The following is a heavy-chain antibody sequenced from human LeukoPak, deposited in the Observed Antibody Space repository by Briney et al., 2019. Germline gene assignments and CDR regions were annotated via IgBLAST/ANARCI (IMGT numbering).Heavy chain of an antibody. CDR1: GGAIISSSFY. V-gene: IGHV4-39*01. J-gene: IGHJ4*01. CDR2: IYSSGST. CDR3: ARLYYSDSAFDY. D-gene: IGHD3-10*01. Sequence: SETLSLTCTVSGGAIISSSFYWVWIRQPPGRELEWIGSIYSSGSTYYYPSVNSRATISVDTSKKELSLELSSVTAADTSMYYCARLYYSDSAFDYWGQGTLVTVSS.